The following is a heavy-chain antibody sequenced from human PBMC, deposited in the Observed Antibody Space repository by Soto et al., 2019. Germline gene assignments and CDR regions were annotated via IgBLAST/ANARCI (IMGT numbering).Heavy chain of an antibody. Sequence: VSLRLSCAASGFTFSSYAMSWVRQAPGKGLEWVSAISGSGGSTYYADSVKGRFTISRDNSKNTLYLQMNSLRAEDTAVYYCAKGMVYAGWYYFDYWGQGTLVTVSS. J-gene: IGHJ4*02. CDR1: GFTFSSYA. D-gene: IGHD2-8*01. CDR2: ISGSGGST. CDR3: AKGMVYAGWYYFDY. V-gene: IGHV3-23*01.